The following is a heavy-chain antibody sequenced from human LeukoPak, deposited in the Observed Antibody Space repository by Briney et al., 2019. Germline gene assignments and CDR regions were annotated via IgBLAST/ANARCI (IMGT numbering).Heavy chain of an antibody. D-gene: IGHD2-21*01. Sequence: GESLKISCKGSGYSFTSYWIGWVRQMPGKGLEWMGIIYPGDSDTRYSPSFQGQVTISADKSISTAYLEWNSLRASDTAIYYCARARNGDYYFDYWGQGTLVTVSS. J-gene: IGHJ4*02. V-gene: IGHV5-51*01. CDR3: ARARNGDYYFDY. CDR2: IYPGDSDT. CDR1: GYSFTSYW.